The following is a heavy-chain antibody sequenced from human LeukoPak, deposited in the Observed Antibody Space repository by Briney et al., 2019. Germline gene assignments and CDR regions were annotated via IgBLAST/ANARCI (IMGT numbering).Heavy chain of an antibody. CDR2: IYYSGST. D-gene: IGHD3-3*01. J-gene: IGHJ5*02. V-gene: IGHV4-59*01. CDR1: GGSISSYY. Sequence: SETLSLTCTVSGGSISSYYWSWIRQPPGKGLEWIGYIYYSGSTNYNPSLKSRVTISVDTSKNQFSLKLSSVTAADTAVYYCARGLLSNYDFWSGYSNWFDPWGQGTLVTVSS. CDR3: ARGLLSNYDFWSGYSNWFDP.